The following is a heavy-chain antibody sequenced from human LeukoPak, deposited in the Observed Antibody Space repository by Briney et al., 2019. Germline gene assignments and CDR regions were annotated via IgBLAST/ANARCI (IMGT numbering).Heavy chain of an antibody. Sequence: SETLSLTCTVSGGSISSSSYYWGWIRQPPGKGLEWIGSIYYSGSTYYNPSLKSRVTISVDTSKNQFSLKLSSVTAADTAVHYCARDVDTFFDYWGQGTLVTVSS. D-gene: IGHD5-18*01. V-gene: IGHV4-39*07. CDR3: ARDVDTFFDY. CDR2: IYYSGST. J-gene: IGHJ4*02. CDR1: GGSISSSSYY.